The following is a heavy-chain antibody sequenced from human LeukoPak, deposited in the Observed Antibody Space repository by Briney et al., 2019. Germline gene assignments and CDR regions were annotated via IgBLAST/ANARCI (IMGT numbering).Heavy chain of an antibody. D-gene: IGHD3-16*02. V-gene: IGHV3-30*02. CDR3: AKDSYRYTSFDY. CDR1: RFTFSSYG. Sequence: GGSLRLSCAASRFTFSSYGMHWVRQAPGKGLEWVAYIQYDGSNEQYADSVKGRFTISRDNFKNTLYLQMNSLRAEDTAVYYCAKDSYRYTSFDYWGQGTRVTVSS. J-gene: IGHJ4*02. CDR2: IQYDGSNE.